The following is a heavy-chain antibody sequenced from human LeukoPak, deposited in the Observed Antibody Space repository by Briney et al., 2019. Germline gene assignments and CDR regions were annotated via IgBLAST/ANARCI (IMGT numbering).Heavy chain of an antibody. CDR3: TTRLVPPFDYYYYGMDV. D-gene: IGHD6-6*01. CDR1: GFTFSGSA. V-gene: IGHV3-73*01. CDR2: IRSKANSYAT. Sequence: GGSLRLSCAASGFTFSGSAMHWVRQASGKGLEWVGRIRSKANSYATAYAASVKGRFTISRDDSKNTAYLQMNSLKTEDTAVYYCTTRLVPPFDYYYYGMDVWGQGTTVTASS. J-gene: IGHJ6*02.